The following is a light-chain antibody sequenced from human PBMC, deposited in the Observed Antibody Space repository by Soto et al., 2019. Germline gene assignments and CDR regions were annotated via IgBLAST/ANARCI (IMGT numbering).Light chain of an antibody. CDR2: DAS. J-gene: IGKJ1*01. CDR1: QGIRND. CDR3: LQHNTYIGTWT. Sequence: DIQMTQSPSSLSASVGDRVTITCRASQGIRNDLVWYQQKPGKAPKRLIYDASSLQSGVPSRFSGSGSGTEFTLTISSLQPEYFATYFCLQHNTYIGTWTFGQGTKVDIK. V-gene: IGKV1-17*01.